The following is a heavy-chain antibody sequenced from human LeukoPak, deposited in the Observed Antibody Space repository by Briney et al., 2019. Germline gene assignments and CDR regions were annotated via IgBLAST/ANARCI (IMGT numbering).Heavy chain of an antibody. V-gene: IGHV3-30*04. D-gene: IGHD3-10*01. J-gene: IGHJ4*02. CDR1: GFTFSSYA. Sequence: GRSLRLSCAASGFTFSSYATHWVRQAPGKGLEWVAVISYDGSNKYYADSVKGRFTISRDNSKNTLYLQMNSLRAEDTVVYYCARGTLWFGLGHLDYWGQGTLVTVSS. CDR2: ISYDGSNK. CDR3: ARGTLWFGLGHLDY.